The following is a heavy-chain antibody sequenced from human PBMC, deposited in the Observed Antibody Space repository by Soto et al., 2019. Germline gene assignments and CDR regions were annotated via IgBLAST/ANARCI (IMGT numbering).Heavy chain of an antibody. V-gene: IGHV3-23*01. CDR3: AKDLSVVVVAATFDY. CDR2: ISGSGGST. D-gene: IGHD2-15*01. CDR1: GFTFSSYA. Sequence: GGSLRLSCAASGFTFSSYAMSWVRQAPGKGLEWVSAISGSGGSTYYADSVKGRFTISRDNSKNTLYLQMNSLRAEDTAVYYCAKDLSVVVVAATFDYWGQGTLVTVSS. J-gene: IGHJ4*02.